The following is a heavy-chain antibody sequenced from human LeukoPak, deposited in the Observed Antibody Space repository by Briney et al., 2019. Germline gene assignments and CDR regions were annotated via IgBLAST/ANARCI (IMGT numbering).Heavy chain of an antibody. J-gene: IGHJ4*02. D-gene: IGHD3-22*01. Sequence: GESLKISCKGSGYSFTTYWIGWVRQMPGKGLEWMGIIYPGDSDTRYSPSFQGQVTISADKSISTAYLQWSSLKASDTAMYYCARHESVVDSITMMTDWGQGTLVTVSS. CDR2: IYPGDSDT. CDR1: GYSFTTYW. CDR3: ARHESVVDSITMMTD. V-gene: IGHV5-51*01.